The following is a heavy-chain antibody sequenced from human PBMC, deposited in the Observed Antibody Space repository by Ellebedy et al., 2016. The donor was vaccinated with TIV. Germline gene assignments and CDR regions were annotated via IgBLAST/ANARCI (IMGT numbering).Heavy chain of an antibody. V-gene: IGHV1-69*04. CDR2: MDPRLGTV. CDR3: ARWGPYSGTFQGPFDF. J-gene: IGHJ4*02. Sequence: AASVKVSCKASGDTFSNHAFNWARQAPGQELEWMGRMDPRLGTVKYAQKFQGRVTITADRSTNIVYLELSSLRSEDTAIYYCARWGPYSGTFQGPFDFWGQGVLVTVSS. CDR1: GDTFSNHA. D-gene: IGHD5-12*01.